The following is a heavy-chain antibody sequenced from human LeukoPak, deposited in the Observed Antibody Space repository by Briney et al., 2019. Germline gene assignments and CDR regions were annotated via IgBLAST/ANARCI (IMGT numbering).Heavy chain of an antibody. D-gene: IGHD3-22*01. CDR2: IYYSGST. J-gene: IGHJ1*01. CDR3: ARELLWGYYYDSSGYYSDGYFQH. Sequence: PSQTPSLTCTVSGGSISSGDYYWSWIRQPPGKGLEWIGYIYYSGSTYYNPSLKSRVTISVDTSKNQFSLKLSSVTAADTAVYYCARELLWGYYYDSSGYYSDGYFQHWGQGTLVTVSS. V-gene: IGHV4-30-4*01. CDR1: GGSISSGDYY.